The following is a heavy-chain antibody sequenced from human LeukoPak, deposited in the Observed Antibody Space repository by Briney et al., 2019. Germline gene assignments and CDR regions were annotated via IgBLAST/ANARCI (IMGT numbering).Heavy chain of an antibody. D-gene: IGHD6-13*01. CDR2: FSATDGGA. Sequence: GGSLRLSCAASGITVSSYGMTWVRLAPGKGLEWVSAFSATDGGAQYAESVKGRFTISRDNSKNSLYLQMNSLRDEDTAVYYCAKARIAAAGTGAFDVWGQGTMVTVSS. J-gene: IGHJ3*01. CDR3: AKARIAAAGTGAFDV. CDR1: GITVSSYG. V-gene: IGHV3-23*01.